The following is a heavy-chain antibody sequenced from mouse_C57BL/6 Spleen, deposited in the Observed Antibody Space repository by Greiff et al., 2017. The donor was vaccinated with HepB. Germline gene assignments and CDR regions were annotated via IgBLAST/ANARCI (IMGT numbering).Heavy chain of an antibody. D-gene: IGHD1-1*01. J-gene: IGHJ3*01. Sequence: VQLQQSGAELVRPGTSVKVSCKASGYAFTNYLIEWVKQRPGQGLEWIGVINPGSGGTNYNEKFKGKATLTADKSSSTAYMQLSSLTSEDSAVYFCARSPFYGSEGFAYWGQGTLVTVSA. V-gene: IGHV1-54*01. CDR2: INPGSGGT. CDR3: ARSPFYGSEGFAY. CDR1: GYAFTNYL.